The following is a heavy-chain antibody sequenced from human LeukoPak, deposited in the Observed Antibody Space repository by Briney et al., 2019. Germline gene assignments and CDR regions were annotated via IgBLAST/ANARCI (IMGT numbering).Heavy chain of an antibody. J-gene: IGHJ4*02. CDR3: ARDEMGATTFQIDHYFDY. CDR2: IIPIFGTA. D-gene: IGHD1-26*01. Sequence: ASVKVSCKASGGTFSSYAISWVRQAPGQGLEWMGGIIPIFGTANYAQKFQGRVTITADESTSTAYMELSSLRSEDTAVYYCARDEMGATTFQIDHYFDYWGQGTLVIVSS. V-gene: IGHV1-69*13. CDR1: GGTFSSYA.